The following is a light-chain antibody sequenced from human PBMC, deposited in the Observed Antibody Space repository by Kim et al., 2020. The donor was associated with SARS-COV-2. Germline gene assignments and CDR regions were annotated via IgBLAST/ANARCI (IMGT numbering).Light chain of an antibody. CDR2: GAS. CDR1: QSVSSSY. V-gene: IGKV3-20*01. Sequence: EIVLTQSPGTLSLSPGERATLSCRASQSVSSSYLAWYQQKPGQAPRLLIYGASSRATGIPDRFSGSGSGTDFTLTISRLEPEDFAVYYCQHSYTFGQGTKLEI. CDR3: QHSYT. J-gene: IGKJ2*01.